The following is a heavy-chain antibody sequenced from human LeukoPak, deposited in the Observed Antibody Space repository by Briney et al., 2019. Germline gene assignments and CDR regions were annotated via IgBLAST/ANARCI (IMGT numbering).Heavy chain of an antibody. Sequence: GGSLRLSCAASGFTFSSYEMNWVRQAPGKGLEWVSYISSSGSTIYYADSVKGRFTISRDNAKNSLYLQMNSLRAEDTAVYYCARERYCSGVSCHDDFDIWGQGTIVTVSS. D-gene: IGHD2-15*01. J-gene: IGHJ3*02. V-gene: IGHV3-48*03. CDR1: GFTFSSYE. CDR2: ISSSGSTI. CDR3: ARERYCSGVSCHDDFDI.